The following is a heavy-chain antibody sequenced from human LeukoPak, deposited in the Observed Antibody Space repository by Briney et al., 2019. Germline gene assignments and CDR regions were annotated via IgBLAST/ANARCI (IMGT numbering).Heavy chain of an antibody. D-gene: IGHD3-22*01. V-gene: IGHV3-23*01. CDR2: ISGSGGST. CDR1: GFTFSSYA. CDR3: ARGYYYDSSGYDY. Sequence: GGSLRLSCAASGFTFSSYAMSWVRQAPGKGLAWVSAISGSGGSTYYADSVKGRFTISRDNSKNTLYLQMNSLRAEDTAVYYCARGYYYDSSGYDYWGQGTLVTVSS. J-gene: IGHJ4*02.